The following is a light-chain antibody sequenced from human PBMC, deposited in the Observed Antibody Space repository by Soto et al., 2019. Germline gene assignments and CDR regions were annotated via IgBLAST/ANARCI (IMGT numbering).Light chain of an antibody. V-gene: IGKV3-20*01. CDR3: QQYGSTPLT. J-gene: IGKJ1*01. CDR1: QSVRSTY. Sequence: EIVLTQSPGTLSLSPGEGTTLSCRASQSVRSTYLAWYQQRPGQAPRLLIYGATSRATGIPDRFQGSGSGTDFTLTISRLEPEDFAVYFCQQYGSTPLTFGQGTKVEIK. CDR2: GAT.